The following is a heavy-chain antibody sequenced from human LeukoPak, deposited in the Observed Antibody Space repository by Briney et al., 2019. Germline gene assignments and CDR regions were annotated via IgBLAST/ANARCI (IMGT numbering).Heavy chain of an antibody. CDR1: GGTFSSYA. Sequence: ASVKVSCKASGGTFSSYAISWVRQAPGQGLEWMRGIIPIFGTANYAQKFQGRVTITADESTSTAYMELSSLRSEDTAVYYCARGPDTAMVTPPNYYYGMDVWGQGTTVTVSS. V-gene: IGHV1-69*13. J-gene: IGHJ6*02. D-gene: IGHD5-18*01. CDR3: ARGPDTAMVTPPNYYYGMDV. CDR2: IIPIFGTA.